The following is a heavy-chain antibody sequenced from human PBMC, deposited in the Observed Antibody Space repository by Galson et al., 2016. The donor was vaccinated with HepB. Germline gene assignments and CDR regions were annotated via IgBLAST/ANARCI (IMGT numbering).Heavy chain of an antibody. V-gene: IGHV4-34*01. CDR3: GRDFCISGSFYFPPRTNGLDL. CDR1: GGSFSGYY. CDR2: INHSEST. Sequence: SETLSLTCAVYGGSFSGYYWTWIRQPPGKGLEWIGEINHSESTNYNPSLKSRVTILLDVSKKQFSLRMTSMTAADTAIYYCGRDFCISGSFYFPPRTNGLDLWGQGTTVTVSS. D-gene: IGHD2/OR15-2a*01. J-gene: IGHJ6*02.